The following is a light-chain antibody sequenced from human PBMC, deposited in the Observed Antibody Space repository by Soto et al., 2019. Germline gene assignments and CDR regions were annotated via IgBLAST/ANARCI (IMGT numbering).Light chain of an antibody. CDR3: QQYGSSPRIT. CDR2: AAS. V-gene: IGKV3-20*01. Sequence: EIVLTQSPGTLSLSPGERATLSCRDSQSLSVTYLAWYQQKPGQAPRLLIYAASTRATGIPDRFSGSGSGTDFTLTISRPEPEDFAVYYCQQYGSSPRITFGQGTRLEIK. CDR1: QSLSVTY. J-gene: IGKJ5*01.